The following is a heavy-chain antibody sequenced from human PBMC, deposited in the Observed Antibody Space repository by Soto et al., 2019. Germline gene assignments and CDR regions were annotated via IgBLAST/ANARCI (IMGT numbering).Heavy chain of an antibody. D-gene: IGHD1-26*01. CDR1: GGSISSSNW. J-gene: IGHJ6*02. CDR3: ARVSGSYYYGMDV. CDR2: IYHSGST. V-gene: IGHV4-4*02. Sequence: QVQLQESGPGLVKPSGTLSLTCAVSGGSISSSNWWSWVRQPPGKGLEWIGEIYHSGSTNYNPSRKSRLTISVDKSKNQFSLKLSSVTAADTAVYYCARVSGSYYYGMDVWGQGTTVTVSS.